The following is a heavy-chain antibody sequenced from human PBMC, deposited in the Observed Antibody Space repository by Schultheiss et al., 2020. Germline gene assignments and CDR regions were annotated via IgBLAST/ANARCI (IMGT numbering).Heavy chain of an antibody. Sequence: GGSLRLSCAASGFTFSSYAMSWVRQAPGKGLEWVAVISYDGSNKYYADSVKGRFTISRDNSKNTLYLQMNSLRAEDTAVYYCAKGRYSGYDCWFDPWGQGTLVTVSS. CDR1: GFTFSSYA. D-gene: IGHD5-12*01. CDR3: AKGRYSGYDCWFDP. V-gene: IGHV3-30*18. J-gene: IGHJ5*02. CDR2: ISYDGSNK.